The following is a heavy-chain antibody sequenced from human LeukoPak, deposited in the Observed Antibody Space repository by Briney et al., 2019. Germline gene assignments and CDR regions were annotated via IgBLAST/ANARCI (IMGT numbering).Heavy chain of an antibody. Sequence: GGSLRLSCAASGFTFSSYSMNWVRQAPGKGLEWVSPISSSSSYIYYADSVKGRFTISRDNAKNSLYLQMNSLRAEDTAVYYCARASGDYGVYYFDYWGQGTLVTVSS. V-gene: IGHV3-21*01. CDR2: ISSSSSYI. D-gene: IGHD4-17*01. CDR1: GFTFSSYS. CDR3: ARASGDYGVYYFDY. J-gene: IGHJ4*02.